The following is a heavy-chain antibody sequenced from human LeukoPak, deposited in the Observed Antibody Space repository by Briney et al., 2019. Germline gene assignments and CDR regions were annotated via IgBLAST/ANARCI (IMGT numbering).Heavy chain of an antibody. CDR3: ARDGGGFGEPVGHGDY. CDR1: GFTFSSYA. CDR2: ISYDGSNK. J-gene: IGHJ4*02. Sequence: GGSLRLSCAASGFTFSSYAMHWVRQAPGKGLEWVAVISYDGSNKYYADSVKGRFTISRDNSKNTLYLQMNSLRAEDTAVYYCARDGGGFGEPVGHGDYWGQGTLVTVSS. D-gene: IGHD3-10*01. V-gene: IGHV3-30-3*01.